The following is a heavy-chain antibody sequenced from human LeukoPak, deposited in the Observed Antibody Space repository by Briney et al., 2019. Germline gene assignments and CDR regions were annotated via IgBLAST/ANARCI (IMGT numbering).Heavy chain of an antibody. D-gene: IGHD3-10*01. CDR1: GSTFSSYS. J-gene: IGHJ4*02. V-gene: IGHV3-21*01. CDR3: ARDDYGSGSYYNWNYFDY. CDR2: ISSSSSYI. Sequence: GGSLRLSCAASGSTFSSYSMNWVRQAPGKGLEWVSSISSSSSYIYYADSVKGRFTISRDNAKNSLYLRMNSLRAEDTAVYYCARDDYGSGSYYNWNYFDYWGQGTLVTVSS.